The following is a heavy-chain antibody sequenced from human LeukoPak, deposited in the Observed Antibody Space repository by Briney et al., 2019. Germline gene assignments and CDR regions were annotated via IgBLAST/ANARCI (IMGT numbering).Heavy chain of an antibody. CDR1: GYTFTGYY. CDR3: ARYLVVGATSFYYY. J-gene: IGHJ4*02. D-gene: IGHD1-26*01. CDR2: INPNSGAT. V-gene: IGHV1-2*02. Sequence: ASVKVSCKASGYTFTGYYMHWVRQAPGQGLEWMGWINPNSGATNYAQKFQGRVTMTRDTSISTAYMEPSRLRSDDTAVYYCARYLVVGATSFYYYWGQGTLVTVSS.